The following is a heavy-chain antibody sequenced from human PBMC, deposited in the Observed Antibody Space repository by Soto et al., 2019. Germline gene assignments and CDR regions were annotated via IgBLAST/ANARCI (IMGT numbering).Heavy chain of an antibody. D-gene: IGHD6-19*01. CDR3: ARDRGVAPPVAGNTHYYYYMDV. CDR1: GYSFTNYG. V-gene: IGHV1-18*01. CDR2: ISAYNGDT. Sequence: QDQLVQSGGEVKKPGASVKVSCKASGYSFTNYGITWVRQVPGQGFEWMGWISAYNGDTNYAQKLQGRVTMTTDASTSTAYLELRSLRSDDTALYYCARDRGVAPPVAGNTHYYYYMDVWGKGTTVTVSS. J-gene: IGHJ6*03.